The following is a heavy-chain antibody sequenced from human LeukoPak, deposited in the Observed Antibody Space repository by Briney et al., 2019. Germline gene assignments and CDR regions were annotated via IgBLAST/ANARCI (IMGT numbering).Heavy chain of an antibody. Sequence: GASVKVSCKASGYTFTSYGITWVRQAPGQGLEWMGWISAYYGNTTYAQKLQGRVAMTTDTSTTTAYMELRSLKSDDTAVYYCARDGDSSGWPNDYWGQGTLVTVSS. V-gene: IGHV1-18*01. CDR3: ARDGDSSGWPNDY. CDR1: GYTFTSYG. J-gene: IGHJ4*02. CDR2: ISAYYGNT. D-gene: IGHD6-19*01.